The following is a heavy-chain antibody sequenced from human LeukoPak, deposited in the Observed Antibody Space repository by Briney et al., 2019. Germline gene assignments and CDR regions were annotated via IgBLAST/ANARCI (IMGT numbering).Heavy chain of an antibody. Sequence: GASVKVSCKASGYTFTSYAITWVRQAPGQGLQWMGGIIPIFGTTKYAQKLQGRVTITADRSTSTAYMELSSLTSEDTAMYFCARADHYGGNVMLHMRHWGQGTLVTVSS. CDR3: ARADHYGGNVMLHMRH. J-gene: IGHJ4*02. CDR2: IIPIFGTT. V-gene: IGHV1-69*06. D-gene: IGHD4/OR15-4a*01. CDR1: GYTFTSYA.